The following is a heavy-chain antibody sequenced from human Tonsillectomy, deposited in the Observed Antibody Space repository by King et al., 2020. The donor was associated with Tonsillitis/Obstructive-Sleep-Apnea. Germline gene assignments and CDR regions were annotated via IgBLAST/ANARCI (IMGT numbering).Heavy chain of an antibody. CDR2: IKQDGSAK. V-gene: IGHV3-7*02. D-gene: IGHD3-3*01. CDR1: GFTFSSYW. CDR3: AKNVLRFLEWSPGWFDP. J-gene: IGHJ5*02. Sequence: VQLVESGGGLVQPGGSLRLSCAASGFTFSSYWMSWVRQAPGKGLEWVANIKQDGSAKYILDSVKVRFTISRDNAGNSLYLQMNSLRAEDTAVYYCAKNVLRFLEWSPGWFDPWGQGTLVTVSS.